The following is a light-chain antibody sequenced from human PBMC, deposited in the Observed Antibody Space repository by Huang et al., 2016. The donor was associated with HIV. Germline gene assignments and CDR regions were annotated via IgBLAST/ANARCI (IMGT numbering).Light chain of an antibody. CDR2: KTS. Sequence: DIQMTQSPSTLSASVGDRVTITCRASQSIGNWLAWYQQKPGKAPKVLIYKTSTLERGVPSRFSGSCSGTEFTLTISSLQPDDLATYYCQQYKDYWITFGQGTRLEI. J-gene: IGKJ5*01. CDR3: QQYKDYWIT. CDR1: QSIGNW. V-gene: IGKV1-5*03.